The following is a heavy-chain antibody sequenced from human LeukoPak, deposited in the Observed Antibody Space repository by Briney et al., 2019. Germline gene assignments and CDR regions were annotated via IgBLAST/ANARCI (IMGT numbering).Heavy chain of an antibody. J-gene: IGHJ5*02. CDR3: TRGSYDT. CDR2: INAEGSNT. Sequence: GGSLRLPCAASGFTFSSYWMHWVRQAPGKGLVWVSRINAEGSNTNYADSVQGRFTISRDNAENTLYLQMNSLRAEDTAVYYCTRGSYDTWGQGTLVTVSS. CDR1: GFTFSSYW. V-gene: IGHV3-74*01.